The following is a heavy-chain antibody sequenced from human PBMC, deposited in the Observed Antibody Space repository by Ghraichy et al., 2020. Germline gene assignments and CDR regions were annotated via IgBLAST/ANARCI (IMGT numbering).Heavy chain of an antibody. Sequence: GGSLRLTCAASGFTFSSYAMHWVRQAPGKGLEWVAVISYDGSNKYYADSVKGRFTISRDNSKNTLYLQMNSLRAEDTAVYYCARDLLGWGGNSRGYFDYWGQGTLVTVSS. CDR2: ISYDGSNK. V-gene: IGHV3-30-3*01. J-gene: IGHJ4*02. CDR1: GFTFSSYA. D-gene: IGHD4-23*01. CDR3: ARDLLGWGGNSRGYFDY.